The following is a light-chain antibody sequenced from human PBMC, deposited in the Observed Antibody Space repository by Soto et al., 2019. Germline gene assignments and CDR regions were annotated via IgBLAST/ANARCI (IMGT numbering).Light chain of an antibody. J-gene: IGKJ2*01. CDR3: QQYGSSPPMYT. CDR1: QSVSSSS. V-gene: IGKV3-20*01. Sequence: EIVLTQSPGTLSLSPGETATLSCRASQSVSSSSLAWYQQKPRQAPRLLIYGASSRTTGIPVRFSGSGSGTDFSLTITRLGPEDSAVYYCQQYGSSPPMYTFGQGTKLEIK. CDR2: GAS.